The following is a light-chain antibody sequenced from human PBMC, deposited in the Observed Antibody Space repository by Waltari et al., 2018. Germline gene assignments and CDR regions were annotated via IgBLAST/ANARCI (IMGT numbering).Light chain of an antibody. CDR1: QRVSRT. CDR2: DAS. V-gene: IGKV3-20*01. Sequence: EIVLTQSTGTLSLPPGARATLSCRASQRVSRTLAGYQQKPGQAPRVLIHDASTRATGIPDRFSGSGSGTDFSLTISRVEPEDFAVYYCQKYGTLPATFGQGTKVEIK. CDR3: QKYGTLPAT. J-gene: IGKJ1*01.